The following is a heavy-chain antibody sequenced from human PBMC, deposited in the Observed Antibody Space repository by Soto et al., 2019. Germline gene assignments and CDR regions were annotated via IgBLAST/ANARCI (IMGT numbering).Heavy chain of an antibody. CDR3: XRAWRDGYNFYGYYFDY. Sequence: PSETLSLTCTVSGGSVSSGSYYWSWIRQPPGKGLEWIGYIYYSGSTNYNPSLKSRVTISVDTSKNQFSLKLSSVTAADTAVYYCXRAWRDGYNFYGYYFDYWGQGTLVTVSS. V-gene: IGHV4-61*01. CDR2: IYYSGST. D-gene: IGHD5-12*01. CDR1: GGSVSSGSYY. J-gene: IGHJ4*02.